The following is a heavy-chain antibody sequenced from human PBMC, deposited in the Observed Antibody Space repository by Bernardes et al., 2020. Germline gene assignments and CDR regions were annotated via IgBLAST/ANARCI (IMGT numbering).Heavy chain of an antibody. CDR3: ARSYCNDGTCYSTYFDL. J-gene: IGHJ2*01. D-gene: IGHD2-15*01. V-gene: IGHV3-53*01. Sequence: GGSLRLSCAASGFTVSSNYMSWVRRAPGKGLEWGSIIYSGGSTYYTDSVKGRFTISRDNSKNTLYLQMNILRAEDTAVYFCARSYCNDGTCYSTYFDLWGRGTLVTVSS. CDR1: GFTVSSNY. CDR2: IYSGGST.